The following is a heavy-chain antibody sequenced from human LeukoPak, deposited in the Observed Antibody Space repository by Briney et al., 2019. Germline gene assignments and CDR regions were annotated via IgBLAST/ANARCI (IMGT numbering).Heavy chain of an antibody. CDR3: AKEVDSSRKRAYSSSFGNWFDP. J-gene: IGHJ5*02. D-gene: IGHD6-13*01. CDR1: GFTFSSYG. CDR2: ISGSGGST. Sequence: GGSLRLSCAASGFTFSSYGMHWVRQAPGKGLEWVSAISGSGGSTYYADSVKGRFTISRDNSKNTLYLQMNSLRAEDTAVYYCAKEVDSSRKRAYSSSFGNWFDPWGQGTLVTVSS. V-gene: IGHV3-23*01.